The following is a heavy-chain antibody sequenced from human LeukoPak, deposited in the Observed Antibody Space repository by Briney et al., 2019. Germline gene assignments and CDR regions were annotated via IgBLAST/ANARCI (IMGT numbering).Heavy chain of an antibody. CDR1: EYSFTSYL. CDR2: IYPGYADI. CDR3: GRLSGRIWNTYYFDY. V-gene: IGHV5-51*01. Sequence: GESLKFSCKCSEYSFTSYLIGGVRQMPGKGLGGRGIIYPGYADIRYSPSFQGQVTISADKSISTAYLQWSSLKASDTAMYYCGRLSGRIWNTYYFDYWGQGALVTVSS. D-gene: IGHD1/OR15-1a*01. J-gene: IGHJ4*02.